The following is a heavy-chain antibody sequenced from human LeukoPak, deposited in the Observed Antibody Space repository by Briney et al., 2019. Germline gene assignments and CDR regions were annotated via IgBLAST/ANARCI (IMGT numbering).Heavy chain of an antibody. CDR2: IYHSGST. J-gene: IGHJ6*03. CDR1: GYSISSGYY. Sequence: SETLSLTCAVSGYSISSGYYWGWIRQPPGKGLEWIGSIYHSGSTYYNPSLKGRVTISVDTSKNQFSLKLSSVTAADTAVYYCARTGATIYYYYMDVWGKGTTVTVSS. V-gene: IGHV4-38-2*01. CDR3: ARTGATIYYYYMDV. D-gene: IGHD1-26*01.